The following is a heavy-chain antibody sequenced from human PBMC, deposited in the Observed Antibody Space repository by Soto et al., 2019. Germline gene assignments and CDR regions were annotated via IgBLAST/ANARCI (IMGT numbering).Heavy chain of an antibody. V-gene: IGHV3-74*01. CDR1: GFTFSGYW. CDR3: ARPYCSSTSCYNRFDS. CDR2: ISTDGSTT. J-gene: IGHJ5*01. Sequence: PGGSLRLSCTASGFTFSGYWMHWVRQVPGKGLVWVSRISTDGSTTSYADSVKGRFTISRDNAKNTLYLHMNSLRAEDTAVYYCARPYCSSTSCYNRFDSWGQGTLVTVSS. D-gene: IGHD2-2*01.